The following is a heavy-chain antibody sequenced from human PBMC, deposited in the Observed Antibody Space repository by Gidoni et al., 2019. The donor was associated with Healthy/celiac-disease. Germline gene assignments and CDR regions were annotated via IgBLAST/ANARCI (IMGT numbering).Heavy chain of an antibody. J-gene: IGHJ1*01. CDR3: ARGPSTPLYKYSSSWQSPFQH. V-gene: IGHV4-34*01. Sequence: QVQLQQWGAGLLKPSETLSLTCAVYGGSFSGYYWSWIRQPPGKGLEWIGEINHSGSTNYNPSLKSRVTISVDTSKNQFSLKLSSVTAADTAVYYCARGPSTPLYKYSSSWQSPFQHWGQGTLVTVSS. D-gene: IGHD6-13*01. CDR2: INHSGST. CDR1: GGSFSGYY.